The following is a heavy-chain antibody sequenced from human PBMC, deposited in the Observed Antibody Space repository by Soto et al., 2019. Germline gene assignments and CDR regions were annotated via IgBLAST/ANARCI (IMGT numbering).Heavy chain of an antibody. CDR2: IWYDGSNK. V-gene: IGHV3-33*01. CDR1: GFTFSSYG. CDR3: AREGPGIHYYGMDV. Sequence: GGSLRLSCAASGFTFSSYGMHWVRQAPGKGLEWVAVIWYDGSNKYYADSVKGRFTISRDNSKNTLYLQMNSLRAEDTAVYYCAREGPGIHYYGMDVWGQGTTVTVSS. D-gene: IGHD6-13*01. J-gene: IGHJ6*02.